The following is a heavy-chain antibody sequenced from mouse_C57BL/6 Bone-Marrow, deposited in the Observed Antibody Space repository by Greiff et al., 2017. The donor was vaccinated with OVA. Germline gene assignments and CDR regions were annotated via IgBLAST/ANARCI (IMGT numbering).Heavy chain of an antibody. CDR3: ARQGSHYYGSPLDY. Sequence: DVQLVESGGDLVKPGGSLKLSCAASGFTFSSYGMSWVRQTPDKRLEWVATISSGGSYTYYPDSVKGRFTISRDNAKNTLYLQMSSLKSEDTAMYYCARQGSHYYGSPLDYWGQGTTLTVSS. CDR1: GFTFSSYG. D-gene: IGHD1-1*01. J-gene: IGHJ2*01. CDR2: ISSGGSYT. V-gene: IGHV5-6*01.